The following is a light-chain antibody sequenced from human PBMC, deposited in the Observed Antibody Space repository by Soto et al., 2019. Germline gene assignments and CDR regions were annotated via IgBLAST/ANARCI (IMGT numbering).Light chain of an antibody. CDR3: LQYYNFSWT. CDR1: QDIRND. Sequence: AIQMTQSPSSLSASVGDRVTITCRASQDIRNDLAWYQQKPGQAPHLLIFAAFNLQSGVPSRFSGGGSGTQFTLTISSLQPDDFATYYCLQYYNFSWTFGQGPKVDIK. V-gene: IGKV1-6*01. CDR2: AAF. J-gene: IGKJ1*01.